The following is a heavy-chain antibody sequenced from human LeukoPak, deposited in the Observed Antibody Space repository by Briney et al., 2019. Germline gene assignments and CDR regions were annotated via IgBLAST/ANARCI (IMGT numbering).Heavy chain of an antibody. J-gene: IGHJ6*02. CDR3: AKGCSSTSCPYYYGMDV. CDR1: AFTFRSNA. D-gene: IGHD2-2*01. Sequence: GGSLRLSCAASAFTFRSNAMSWVPPAPGEGLEWVSAISGSGGSTYYADSVKDRFTITRDNSKNTLYLQMNSLRAEDTAVYYCAKGCSSTSCPYYYGMDVWGQGTTVTVSS. CDR2: ISGSGGST. V-gene: IGHV3-23*01.